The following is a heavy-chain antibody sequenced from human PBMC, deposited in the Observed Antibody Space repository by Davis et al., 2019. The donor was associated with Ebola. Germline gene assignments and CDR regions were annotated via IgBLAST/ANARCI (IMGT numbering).Heavy chain of an antibody. V-gene: IGHV3-11*06. Sequence: FTFSRDNAKNSLYLQMNSLRAEDTAVYYCARVLNGITFRPHDYWGQGTLVTVSS. J-gene: IGHJ4*02. D-gene: IGHD3-16*01. CDR3: ARVLNGITFRPHDY.